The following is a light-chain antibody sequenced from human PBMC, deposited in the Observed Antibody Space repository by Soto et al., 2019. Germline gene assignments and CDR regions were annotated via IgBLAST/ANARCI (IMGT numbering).Light chain of an antibody. CDR1: SSDVGGYNY. Sequence: QSALTQPASVSGSPGQSITISCTGTSSDVGGYNYVSWCQQHPGKAPKLMIYDVNARPSGVSNRFSGSRSGNTASLTISGLQAEDEADYYCSSYTSSSTVVFGGGTKVTVL. CDR3: SSYTSSSTVV. CDR2: DVN. J-gene: IGLJ2*01. V-gene: IGLV2-14*01.